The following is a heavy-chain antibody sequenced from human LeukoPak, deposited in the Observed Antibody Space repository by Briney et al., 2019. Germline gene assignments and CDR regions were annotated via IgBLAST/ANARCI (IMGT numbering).Heavy chain of an antibody. CDR2: IRYDGNNK. D-gene: IGHD1-14*01. CDR1: GFTFSNYG. Sequence: GGSLRLSCGASGFTFSNYGMLWVRQAPGKGLEWVAFIRYDGNNKLYADSVKGRFTISRDNSKNTLYLHINSLRAEDTAVYYCVKDNPLDYWGQGTLVIVSS. CDR3: VKDNPLDY. V-gene: IGHV3-30*02. J-gene: IGHJ4*02.